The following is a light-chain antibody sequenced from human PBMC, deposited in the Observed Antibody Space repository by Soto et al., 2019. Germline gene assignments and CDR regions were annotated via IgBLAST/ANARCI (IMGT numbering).Light chain of an antibody. J-gene: IGKJ5*01. CDR1: QNLHSS. CDR2: DGS. Sequence: EIVLTQSPSTLSLSPGERVTLSCRASQNLHSSLNWYKQRPGQAPRPLIYDGSKRAAGVPDRISGDGSGTEYTLTISSLEPEDFEVYYCQQRTRWPMTFGQGTRLEIK. CDR3: QQRTRWPMT. V-gene: IGKV3-11*01.